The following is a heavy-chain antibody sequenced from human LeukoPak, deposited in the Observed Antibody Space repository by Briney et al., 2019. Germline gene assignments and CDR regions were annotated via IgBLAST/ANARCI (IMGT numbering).Heavy chain of an antibody. CDR3: ARITMAYNWFDP. CDR2: IYYSGST. CDR1: GGSISSYY. V-gene: IGHV4-59*08. Sequence: SETLSLTCTVSGGSISSYYWSWIRQPPGKGLEWIGYIYYSGSTNYNPSLKSRVTISVDTSKNQFSLKLSSVTAADTAVYYCARITMAYNWFDPWGQGTLVTVSS. D-gene: IGHD3-10*01. J-gene: IGHJ5*02.